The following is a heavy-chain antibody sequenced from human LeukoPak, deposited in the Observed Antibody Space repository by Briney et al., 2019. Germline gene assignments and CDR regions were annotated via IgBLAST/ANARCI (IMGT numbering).Heavy chain of an antibody. CDR2: INHSGST. CDR1: GGSFSGYY. V-gene: IGHV4-34*01. J-gene: IGHJ4*02. CDR3: ARAPQWLQAKFDY. D-gene: IGHD5-12*01. Sequence: SETLSLTCAVYGGSFSGYYWSWIRQPPGKGLEWIGEINHSGSTNYNPSLKSRVTISVDTSKNQFSLKLSSVTAADTAVCYCARAPQWLQAKFDYWGQGTLVTVSS.